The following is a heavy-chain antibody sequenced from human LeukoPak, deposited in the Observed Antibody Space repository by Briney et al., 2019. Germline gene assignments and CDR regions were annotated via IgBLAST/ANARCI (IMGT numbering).Heavy chain of an antibody. CDR1: GFTFSTNA. D-gene: IGHD5-24*01. J-gene: IGHJ4*02. CDR3: TRVGYIDEGIDY. Sequence: GGSLRLSCLTSGFTFSTNAMSWVRQAPGKGLEWVANIKQDGSKKSYVDSEKGRFTISRDNAKNSLYLQMNSLRAEDTAIYYCTRVGYIDEGIDYWGQGTLVTVSS. CDR2: IKQDGSKK. V-gene: IGHV3-7*04.